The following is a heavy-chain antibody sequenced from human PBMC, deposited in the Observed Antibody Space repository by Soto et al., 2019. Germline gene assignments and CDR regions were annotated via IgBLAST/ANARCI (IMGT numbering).Heavy chain of an antibody. CDR1: GYSFTSYW. V-gene: IGHV5-10-1*01. J-gene: IGHJ6*02. D-gene: IGHD1-1*01. Sequence: GESLKISCKGSGYSFTSYWISWVLQMPGKGLEWMGRIDPSDSYTNYSPSFQGHVTISADKSISTAYLQWSSLKASDTAMYYCARLDLQHSYYYYYGMDVWGQGTTVTVSS. CDR3: ARLDLQHSYYYYYGMDV. CDR2: IDPSDSYT.